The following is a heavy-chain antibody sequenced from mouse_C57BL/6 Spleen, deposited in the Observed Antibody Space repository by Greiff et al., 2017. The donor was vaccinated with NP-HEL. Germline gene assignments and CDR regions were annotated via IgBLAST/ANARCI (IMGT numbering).Heavy chain of an antibody. D-gene: IGHD2-5*01. V-gene: IGHV1-19*01. J-gene: IGHJ2*01. CDR1: GYTFTDYY. CDR3: ARNSNYVLFDY. Sequence: EVQLVESGPVLVKPGASVKMSCKASGYTFTDYYMNWVKQSHGKSLEWIGVINPYNGGTSYNQKFKGKATLTVDKSSSTAYMELNSLTSEDSAVYYCARNSNYVLFDYWGQGTTLTVSS. CDR2: INPYNGGT.